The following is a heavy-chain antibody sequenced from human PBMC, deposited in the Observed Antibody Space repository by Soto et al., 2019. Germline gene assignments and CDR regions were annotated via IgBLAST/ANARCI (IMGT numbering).Heavy chain of an antibody. D-gene: IGHD3-3*01. CDR2: IYYSGST. CDR1: GGSVSSGSYY. J-gene: IGHJ6*02. Sequence: QVQLQESGPGLVKPSETLSLTCTVSGGSVSSGSYYWSWIRQPPGKGLEWIGYIYYSGSTNYNPRLQSRVTISVDTSKNQFSLKLSSVTAADTAVYYCAREVYYDFWSGYYKSYYYGMDVWGQGTTVTVSS. CDR3: AREVYYDFWSGYYKSYYYGMDV. V-gene: IGHV4-61*01.